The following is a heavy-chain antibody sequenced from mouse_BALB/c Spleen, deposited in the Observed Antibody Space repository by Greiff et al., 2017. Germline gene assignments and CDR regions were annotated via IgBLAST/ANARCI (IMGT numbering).Heavy chain of an antibody. J-gene: IGHJ1*01. CDR2: ISNGSGST. Sequence: EVKLVESGGGLVQPGGSLKLSCAASGFTFSSYTMSWVRQTPEKRLEWVAYISNGSGSTYYPDTVKGRFTISRDNAKNTLYLQMSSLKSEDTAMYYYAGHKGYGNPSYWYFDVWGAGTTVTVSS. V-gene: IGHV5-12-2*01. CDR3: AGHKGYGNPSYWYFDV. D-gene: IGHD2-10*02. CDR1: GFTFSSYT.